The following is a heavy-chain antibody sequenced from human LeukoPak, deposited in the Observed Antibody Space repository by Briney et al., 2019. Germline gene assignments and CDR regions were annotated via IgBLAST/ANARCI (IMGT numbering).Heavy chain of an antibody. Sequence: ASVTVSCKASGYTFTGYYMHWVRQAPGQGLEWMGRINPNSGGTNYAQKFQGRVTMTRDTSISTAYMKLSRLRSDDTAVYYCARVLGGNTGDYWGQGTLVTVSS. CDR3: ARVLGGNTGDY. D-gene: IGHD4-23*01. V-gene: IGHV1-2*06. CDR1: GYTFTGYY. CDR2: INPNSGGT. J-gene: IGHJ4*02.